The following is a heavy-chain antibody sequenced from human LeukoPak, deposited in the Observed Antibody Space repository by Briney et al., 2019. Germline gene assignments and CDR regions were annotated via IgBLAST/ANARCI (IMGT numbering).Heavy chain of an antibody. D-gene: IGHD5-18*01. V-gene: IGHV4-4*09. CDR1: GGSISSYY. CDR2: IYTSGST. J-gene: IGHJ4*02. CDR3: ARQGYSYGYLDY. Sequence: SETLSLTCTVSGGSISSYYWSWIRQPPGKGLEWIGYIYTSGSTNYNPSLKSRVTISVDTSKNQFSLKLSSVTAADTAVYYCARQGYSYGYLDYWGQGTLVTVSS.